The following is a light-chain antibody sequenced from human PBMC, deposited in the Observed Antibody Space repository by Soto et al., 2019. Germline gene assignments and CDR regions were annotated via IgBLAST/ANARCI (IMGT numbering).Light chain of an antibody. CDR1: QGIRND. V-gene: IGKV1-6*01. J-gene: IGKJ1*01. CDR2: ATS. CDR3: LQDYGYPRK. Sequence: AIQMTQSPSSLSASVGDRVTITCRASQGIRNDLGWYQQRQGKAPKLLIYATSNLQTGVPSRFSGSGSGTEFTLTVGGLQPEDFATYYCLQDYGYPRKFGQGTDVDVK.